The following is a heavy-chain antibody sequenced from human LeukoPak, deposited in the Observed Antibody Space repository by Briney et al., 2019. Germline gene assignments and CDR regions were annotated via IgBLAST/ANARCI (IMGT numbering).Heavy chain of an antibody. Sequence: GGPLRLSCVPSGFTFNFFAFHWAPRVPGKGREWGAVISSDGSNKYYADSVKGRFTISRDNSEDTLYLQMSSLTNEDTAVYYCRAATRYLDYYYDYWGQGTLVTVSS. CDR1: GFTFNFFA. V-gene: IGHV3-30*03. D-gene: IGHD3-22*01. J-gene: IGHJ4*02. CDR2: ISSDGSNK. CDR3: RAATRYLDYYYDY.